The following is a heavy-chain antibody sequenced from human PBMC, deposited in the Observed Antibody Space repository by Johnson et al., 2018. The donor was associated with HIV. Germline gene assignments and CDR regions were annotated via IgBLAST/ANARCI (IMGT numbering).Heavy chain of an antibody. CDR3: TKRFNSGTYWGNYDFDV. D-gene: IGHD1-26*01. J-gene: IGHJ3*01. CDR1: GLTLRNAW. Sequence: VQLVESGGGLVTPGGSLRISCSGSGLTLRNAWMTWVRQAPEKGLEWVGYIKREVDGGTTDYTAPVKGRFTILSDDSKDILYLQMNNLKAEDTALYYATKRFNSGTYWGNYDFDVWGQGTMVTVSS. CDR2: IKREVDGGTT. V-gene: IGHV3-15*01.